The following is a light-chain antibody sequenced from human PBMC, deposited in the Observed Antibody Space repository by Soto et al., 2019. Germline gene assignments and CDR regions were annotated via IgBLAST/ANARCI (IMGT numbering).Light chain of an antibody. J-gene: IGLJ2*01. CDR1: SSDVGSYNL. Sequence: QSVLTQPASVSGSPGQSITISCTGTSSDVGSYNLVSWYQQHPGKAPKLMIYEDVKRPSGVPDRFSGSKSGTSASLAISGLRSEDEADYYCAAWDDSLSGPVFGGGTKVTVL. CDR3: AAWDDSLSGPV. V-gene: IGLV2-14*02. CDR2: EDV.